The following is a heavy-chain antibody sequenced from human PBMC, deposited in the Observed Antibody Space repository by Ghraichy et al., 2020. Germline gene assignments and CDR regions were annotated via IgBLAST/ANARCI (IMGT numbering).Heavy chain of an antibody. CDR1: GFTFSSYW. CDR3: ARMGIFGAIDY. Sequence: GGSLRLSCAASGFTFSSYWMHWVRQAPGKGLVWVSRINSDGSSTTYADSVKGRFTISRDNAKNTLYLQMNSLRAEDTAVYYCARMGIFGAIDYWGQGTLVTVSS. CDR2: INSDGSST. J-gene: IGHJ4*02. D-gene: IGHD3-3*01. V-gene: IGHV3-74*01.